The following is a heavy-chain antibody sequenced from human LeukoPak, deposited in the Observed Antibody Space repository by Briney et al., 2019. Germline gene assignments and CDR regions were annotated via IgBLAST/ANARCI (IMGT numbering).Heavy chain of an antibody. Sequence: SETLSLTCAVYGGSFSSYYWTWIRQPAGKGLEWIGRIYSGTTNYNPSLKSRVTMTVDTSKNQFSLKLSSVTAADTAVYYCARDRWGWFDPWGQGTLVIVSS. CDR3: ARDRWGWFDP. V-gene: IGHV4-4*07. CDR2: IYSGTT. CDR1: GGSFSSYY. J-gene: IGHJ5*02. D-gene: IGHD1-26*01.